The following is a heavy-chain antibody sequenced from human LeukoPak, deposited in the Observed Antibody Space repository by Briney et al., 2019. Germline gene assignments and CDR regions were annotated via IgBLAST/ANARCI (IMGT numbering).Heavy chain of an antibody. CDR1: GYTFTSYD. J-gene: IGHJ4*02. CDR3: ARDGGFDY. Sequence: ASVKVSCKASGYTFTSYDINWVRQATGQGLEWMGWINPNSGGTNYAQKFQGRVTMTRDTSISAAYMELSSLRSDDTAVYYCARDGGFDYWGQGTLVTVSS. V-gene: IGHV1-2*02. CDR2: INPNSGGT.